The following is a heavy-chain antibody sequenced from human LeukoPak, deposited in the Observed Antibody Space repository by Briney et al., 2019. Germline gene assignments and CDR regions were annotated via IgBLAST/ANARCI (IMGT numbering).Heavy chain of an antibody. CDR1: GGSISSGGYY. V-gene: IGHV4-31*03. Sequence: SQTLSLTCTVSGGSISSGGYYWSWIRQHPGKGLEWIGYIYYSGSTYYNPSLKSRVTISVDTSKNQFSLKLSSVTAADTAVCYCARDSGYEYWYFDLWGRGTLVTVSS. CDR3: ARDSGYEYWYFDL. D-gene: IGHD5-12*01. J-gene: IGHJ2*01. CDR2: IYYSGST.